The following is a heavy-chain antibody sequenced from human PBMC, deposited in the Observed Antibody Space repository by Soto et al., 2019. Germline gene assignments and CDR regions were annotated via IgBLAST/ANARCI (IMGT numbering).Heavy chain of an antibody. CDR3: ARGIAAAGTGRWYFDL. CDR2: IIPIFGTA. D-gene: IGHD6-13*01. V-gene: IGHV1-69*13. J-gene: IGHJ2*01. Sequence: ASVKVSCKASGGTFSSYAISWVRQAPGQGLEWMGGIIPIFGTANYAQKFQGRVTITADESTSTAYMELSSLRSEDTAVYYCARGIAAAGTGRWYFDLWGRGTLVTVSS. CDR1: GGTFSSYA.